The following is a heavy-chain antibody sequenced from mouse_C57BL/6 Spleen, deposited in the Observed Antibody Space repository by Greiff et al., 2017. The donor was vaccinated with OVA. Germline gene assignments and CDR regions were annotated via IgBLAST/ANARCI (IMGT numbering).Heavy chain of an antibody. J-gene: IGHJ4*01. Sequence: VQLQQPGAELVKPGASVKLSCKASGYTFTSYWMQWVKQRPGQGLEWIGEIDPSDSYTNYTQKFKGKATLTVDTSSSTAYMQLSSLTSEDSAVYYCAGLRQGYYYAMDYWGQGTSVTVSS. V-gene: IGHV1-50*01. D-gene: IGHD2-4*01. CDR3: AGLRQGYYYAMDY. CDR2: IDPSDSYT. CDR1: GYTFTSYW.